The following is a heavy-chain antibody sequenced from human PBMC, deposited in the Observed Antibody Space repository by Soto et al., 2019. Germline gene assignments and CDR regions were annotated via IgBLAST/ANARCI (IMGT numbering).Heavy chain of an antibody. CDR1: GFTFSSYG. Sequence: GGSLRLSCAASGFTFSSYGMHWVRQAPGKGLEWVAVISYDGSNKYYADSVKGRFTISRDNSKNTLYLQMNSLRAEDTAVYYCAKDPGSGSSYYYYMDVWGKGTTVTVSS. D-gene: IGHD3-3*01. J-gene: IGHJ6*03. V-gene: IGHV3-30*18. CDR3: AKDPGSGSSYYYYMDV. CDR2: ISYDGSNK.